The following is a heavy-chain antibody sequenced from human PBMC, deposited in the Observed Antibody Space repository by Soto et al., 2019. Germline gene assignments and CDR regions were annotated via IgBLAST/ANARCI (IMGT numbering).Heavy chain of an antibody. V-gene: IGHV3-9*01. CDR3: AKGLGYCTNGVCSYRGYYYYGMDV. CDR2: ISWNSGSI. J-gene: IGHJ6*02. Sequence: DVQLVESGGGLVQPGRSLRLSCAASGFTFDDYAMHWVRQAPGKGLEWVSGISWNSGSIGYADSVKGRFTISRDNAKNSLYLQMNSLRAEDTALYYCAKGLGYCTNGVCSYRGYYYYGMDVWGQGTTVTVSS. D-gene: IGHD2-8*01. CDR1: GFTFDDYA.